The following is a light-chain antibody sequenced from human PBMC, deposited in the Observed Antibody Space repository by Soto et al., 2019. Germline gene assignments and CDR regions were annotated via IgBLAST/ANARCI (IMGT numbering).Light chain of an antibody. CDR1: SSDFGGYNY. CDR3: SAFAGNNNLF. V-gene: IGLV2-8*01. J-gene: IGLJ2*01. Sequence: QSVLTQPPSASGSPGQSVTISCTGTSSDFGGYNYVSWYQQHAGTGPKLMISEVSKRPSGVTDRFYGSKSGNTASLTVSGLQDKDDADYYYSAFAGNNNLFFGGGPKLTVL. CDR2: EVS.